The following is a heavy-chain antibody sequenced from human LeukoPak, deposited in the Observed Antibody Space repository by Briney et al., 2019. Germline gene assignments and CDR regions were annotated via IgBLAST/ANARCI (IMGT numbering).Heavy chain of an antibody. D-gene: IGHD2-21*01. CDR2: IYYSGST. J-gene: IGHJ4*02. Sequence: SETLSLTCTVSGGSISRYYWSWIRQPPGKGLEWIGYIYYSGSTNYNPSLKSRVTISVDTSKNQFSLKLSSVTAADTAVYYCARDPVGAYCGGDCYGGFDYWGQGTLVTVSS. CDR1: GGSISRYY. V-gene: IGHV4-59*12. CDR3: ARDPVGAYCGGDCYGGFDY.